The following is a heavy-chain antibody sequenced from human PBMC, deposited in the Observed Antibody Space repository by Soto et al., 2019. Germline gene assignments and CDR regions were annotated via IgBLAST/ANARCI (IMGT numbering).Heavy chain of an antibody. CDR3: ARTDTAMVDFDY. J-gene: IGHJ4*02. V-gene: IGHV2-26*01. CDR1: GFSLSNARMG. CDR2: IFSNDEK. D-gene: IGHD5-18*01. Sequence: QVTLKESGPVLVKPTETLTLTCTVSGFSLSNARMGVSWIRQPPGKALEWLAHIFSNDEKSYSTSLKSRHTISKHTSKGQVVLTMTNMDPVDTATDYCARTDTAMVDFDYWGQGTLVTVAS.